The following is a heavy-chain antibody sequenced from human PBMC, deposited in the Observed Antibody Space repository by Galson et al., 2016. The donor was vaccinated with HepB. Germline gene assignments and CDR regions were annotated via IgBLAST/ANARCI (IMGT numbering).Heavy chain of an antibody. CDR3: ARAEHDFWSIY. CDR2: INPSDSHT. J-gene: IGHJ4*02. CDR1: GFGFTTYR. D-gene: IGHD3-3*01. V-gene: IGHV5-10-1*01. Sequence: QSGAEVKKPGESLKISCKASGFGFTTYRIHWVRQMPGKGLEWMGTINPSDSHTNYNPSFQGHVTISTDNSITTAYLQWSSLQASDTAIYYCARAEHDFWSIYWGRGTLVTVSP.